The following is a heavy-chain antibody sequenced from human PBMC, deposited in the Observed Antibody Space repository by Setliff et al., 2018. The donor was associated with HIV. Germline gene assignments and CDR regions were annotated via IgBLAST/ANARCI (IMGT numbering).Heavy chain of an antibody. CDR1: GGSISSGGYY. Sequence: NPSETLSLTCTVSGGSISSGGYYWSWIRQLPGKGLEWIGYIYYTGSTYYNPSLKSRVTISVDTSKNQFSLKLSSVTAADTAVYYCARGAITMVRSPYYMDVWGKGTTVTVSS. D-gene: IGHD3-10*01. CDR3: ARGAITMVRSPYYMDV. CDR2: IYYTGST. J-gene: IGHJ6*03. V-gene: IGHV4-31*03.